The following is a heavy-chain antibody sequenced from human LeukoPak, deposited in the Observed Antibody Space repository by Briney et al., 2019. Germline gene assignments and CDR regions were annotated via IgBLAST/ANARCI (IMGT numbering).Heavy chain of an antibody. V-gene: IGHV3-23*01. D-gene: IGHD3-3*01. CDR1: GFTFSSYA. CDR2: ISGSGGST. CDR3: AKAPYRSGYYFARTENTVYGMDV. Sequence: GGSLRLSCAASGFTFSSYAMSWVRQAPGKGLEWVSAISGSGGSTYYADSVKGRFTISRDNSKNTLYLQMNSLRAEDTAVYYCAKAPYRSGYYFARTENTVYGMDVWGQGTTVTVSS. J-gene: IGHJ6*02.